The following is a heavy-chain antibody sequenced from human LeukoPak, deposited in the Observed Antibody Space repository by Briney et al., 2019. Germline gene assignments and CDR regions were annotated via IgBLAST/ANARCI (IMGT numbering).Heavy chain of an antibody. V-gene: IGHV5-51*01. Sequence: GESLKISFKGSGYSFTSYWIGWVRPMPGKGLEGMGIIYPGDSDTRYSPSFQGQVTISADKSISTAYLQWSSLKASDTAMYYCARRQAIGGSYAPFDYWGQGTLVTVSS. J-gene: IGHJ4*02. CDR2: IYPGDSDT. D-gene: IGHD1-26*01. CDR3: ARRQAIGGSYAPFDY. CDR1: GYSFTSYW.